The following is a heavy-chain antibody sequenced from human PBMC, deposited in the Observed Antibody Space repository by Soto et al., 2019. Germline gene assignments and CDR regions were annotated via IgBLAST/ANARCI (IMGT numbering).Heavy chain of an antibody. V-gene: IGHV4-4*02. D-gene: IGHD4-17*01. Sequence: QVQLQESGPGLVKPSGTLSLTCAVSGGSISSSNWWSWVRQPPGKGLEWIGEIYHSGSTNYNPSLKSRVTISVDKSKDQFSLKLSSVPAADTAVYYCARVGLDYGDSHAFDIWGQGTMVTVSS. J-gene: IGHJ3*02. CDR2: IYHSGST. CDR1: GGSISSSNW. CDR3: ARVGLDYGDSHAFDI.